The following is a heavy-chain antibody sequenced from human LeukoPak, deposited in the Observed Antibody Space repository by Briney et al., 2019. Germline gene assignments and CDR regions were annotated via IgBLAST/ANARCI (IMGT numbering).Heavy chain of an antibody. CDR2: INSNGGST. Sequence: GGSLRLSCSVSGFTFSNYAMHWVRQAPGKGLQFLSSINSNGGSTYYADSVKGRFTISRDNSKNTLYLQMNSLRAEDTAVYYCARDTYSSNWNPLGYWGQGTLVTVSS. V-gene: IGHV3-64*04. CDR3: ARDTYSSNWNPLGY. D-gene: IGHD6-13*01. J-gene: IGHJ4*02. CDR1: GFTFSNYA.